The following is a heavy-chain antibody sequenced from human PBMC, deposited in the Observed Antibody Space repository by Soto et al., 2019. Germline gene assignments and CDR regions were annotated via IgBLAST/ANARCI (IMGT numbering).Heavy chain of an antibody. Sequence: SETLSLTCTVSGGSISSSSYYWGWIRQPPGKGLEWIGSIYYSGSTYYNPSLKSRVTISVDTSKNQFSLKLSSVTAADTAVYYCARPIAEGLDPWGQGTLVTVYS. CDR3: ARPIAEGLDP. D-gene: IGHD2-15*01. CDR2: IYYSGST. J-gene: IGHJ5*02. CDR1: GGSISSSSYY. V-gene: IGHV4-39*01.